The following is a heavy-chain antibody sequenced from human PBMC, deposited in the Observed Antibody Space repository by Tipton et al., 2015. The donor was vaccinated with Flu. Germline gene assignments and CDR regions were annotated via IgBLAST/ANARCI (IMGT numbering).Heavy chain of an antibody. V-gene: IGHV4-59*01. Sequence: LRLSCSVSGGSIRSTYWSWIRQPPGKGLEWIGYMFYSGSTNYNPSLRSRVTMSVDTSKNQFSLKLSSVTAADTAVYYCARVAHNWNYSIDYWGQGALVTVSS. D-gene: IGHD1-7*01. CDR3: ARVAHNWNYSIDY. J-gene: IGHJ4*02. CDR1: GGSIRSTY. CDR2: MFYSGST.